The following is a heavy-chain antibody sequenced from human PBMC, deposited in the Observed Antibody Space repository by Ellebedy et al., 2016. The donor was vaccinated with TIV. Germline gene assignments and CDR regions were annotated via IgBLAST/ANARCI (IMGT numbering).Heavy chain of an antibody. V-gene: IGHV3-7*01. J-gene: IGHJ4*02. CDR3: ARAIGAGDGK. CDR1: GFTFSNYW. D-gene: IGHD2-15*01. CDR2: ITEDGSAI. Sequence: GESLKISXAASGFTFSNYWMHWVRQAPGKGLDWVANITEDGSAIYYVDSVKGRFTISRDNAKNSLYLQMNSLRTEDTAVYYCARAIGAGDGKWGQGALVTASS.